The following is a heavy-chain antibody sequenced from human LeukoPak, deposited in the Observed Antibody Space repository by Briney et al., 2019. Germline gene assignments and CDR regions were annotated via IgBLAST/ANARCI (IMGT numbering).Heavy chain of an antibody. J-gene: IGHJ4*02. D-gene: IGHD6-13*01. CDR1: GGTFSSYA. V-gene: IGHV1-69*13. Sequence: GASVKVSCKASGGTFSSYAISWVRQAPGQGLEWMGGIIPIFGTANYAQKFQGRVTITADESTSTAYMELSSLRSEDTAVYYCARYSSSWRAPLDYWGQGTLVTVSS. CDR3: ARYSSSWRAPLDY. CDR2: IIPIFGTA.